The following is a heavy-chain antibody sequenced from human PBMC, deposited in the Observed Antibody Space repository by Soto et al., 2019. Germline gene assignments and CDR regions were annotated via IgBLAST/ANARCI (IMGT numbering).Heavy chain of an antibody. CDR3: TRQGCTSTSCFSQLDS. Sequence: SGGSLRLSCAASGFTFSDYYMSWIRQAPGKGLEWVSYISSSSSFTNYAESVKGRFTISRDNGKNSLYLQLSSLRAEDTAVYYCTRQGCTSTSCFSQLDSWGQGTLVTVSS. V-gene: IGHV3-11*06. CDR1: GFTFSDYY. D-gene: IGHD2-2*01. CDR2: ISSSSSFT. J-gene: IGHJ4*02.